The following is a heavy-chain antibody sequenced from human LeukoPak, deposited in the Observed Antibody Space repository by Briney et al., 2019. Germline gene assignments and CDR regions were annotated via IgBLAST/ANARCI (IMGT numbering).Heavy chain of an antibody. Sequence: GRSLRLSCAASGFTFSNYGMHWVRQAPGKGLEWVAVISYDGSNKYYADSVKGRFTISRDNSKNTLYLQMNSLRAADTAVYYCARALGMNYYYYYMDVWGKGTTVTISS. D-gene: IGHD3-16*01. CDR3: ARALGMNYYYYYMDV. V-gene: IGHV3-30*03. J-gene: IGHJ6*03. CDR1: GFTFSNYG. CDR2: ISYDGSNK.